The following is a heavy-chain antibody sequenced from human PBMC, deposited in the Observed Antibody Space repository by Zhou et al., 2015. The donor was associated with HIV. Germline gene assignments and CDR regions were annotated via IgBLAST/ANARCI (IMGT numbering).Heavy chain of an antibody. D-gene: IGHD5/OR15-5a*01. V-gene: IGHV3-30*02. CDR2: IRYDGSNK. CDR3: AKGVLHYYYGMDV. Sequence: VQLVESGGGVVQPGTSLRLSCVASGFTFSSYGMHWVRQAPGKGLEWVAFIRYDGSNKYYADSVKGRFTFSRDNSKNTVFLEINSLRAEDTAVYYCAKGVLHYYYGMDVWGQGTTVTVSS. CDR1: GFTFSSYG. J-gene: IGHJ6*02.